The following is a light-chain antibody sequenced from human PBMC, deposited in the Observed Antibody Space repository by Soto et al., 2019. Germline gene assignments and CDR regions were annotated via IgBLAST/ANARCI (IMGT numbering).Light chain of an antibody. CDR3: CSYAGSYAYA. Sequence: QSALTQPPSASGSPGQSVTISCTGTNNDIGGYNFVSWYQRHPGKAPNLIIYDVTKRPSGVPDRFSGSKSGNTASLTISGLQTDDEADYYCCSYAGSYAYAFGGGTKVTVL. CDR1: NNDIGGYNF. V-gene: IGLV2-11*01. CDR2: DVT. J-gene: IGLJ1*01.